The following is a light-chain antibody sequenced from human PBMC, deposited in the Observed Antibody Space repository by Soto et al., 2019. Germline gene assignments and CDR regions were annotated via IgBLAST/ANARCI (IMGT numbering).Light chain of an antibody. CDR1: QSISDW. Sequence: DIPMTQSPSTLSASVGDRVTITCRASQSISDWLAWYQQKPGKAPKLLIYEASSLKSGVPSRFSGSGSGTEFTLTINNLQPDDFATYYCQHYNNYGVTFGQGTKLEIK. V-gene: IGKV1-5*03. J-gene: IGKJ2*01. CDR2: EAS. CDR3: QHYNNYGVT.